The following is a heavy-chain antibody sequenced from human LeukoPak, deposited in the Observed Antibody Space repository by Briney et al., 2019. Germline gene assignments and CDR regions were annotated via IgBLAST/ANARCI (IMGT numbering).Heavy chain of an antibody. J-gene: IGHJ5*02. Sequence: ASVEVSCKASGYTFTSYGISWVRQAPGQGLEWMGWISAYNGNTNYAQKLQGRVTMTTDTSTSTAYMELRSLRSDDTAVYYCARDQQYQLLRNWFDPWGQGTLVTVSS. V-gene: IGHV1-18*01. CDR3: ARDQQYQLLRNWFDP. CDR1: GYTFTSYG. D-gene: IGHD2-2*01. CDR2: ISAYNGNT.